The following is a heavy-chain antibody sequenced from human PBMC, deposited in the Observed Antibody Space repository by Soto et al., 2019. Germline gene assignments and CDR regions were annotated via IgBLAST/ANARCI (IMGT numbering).Heavy chain of an antibody. V-gene: IGHV4-31*03. CDR1: GGSISSGGYY. D-gene: IGHD6-13*01. CDR2: TYYSGST. Sequence: QVQLQESGPGLVKPSQTLSLTCTVSGGSISSGGYYWSWIRQHPGKGLEWIGYTYYSGSTYYNPSLKSRVTISVDTSKNQFSLKLSSVTAADTAVYYCARYLNGYSSSWYRNGFDPWGQGTLVTVSS. CDR3: ARYLNGYSSSWYRNGFDP. J-gene: IGHJ5*02.